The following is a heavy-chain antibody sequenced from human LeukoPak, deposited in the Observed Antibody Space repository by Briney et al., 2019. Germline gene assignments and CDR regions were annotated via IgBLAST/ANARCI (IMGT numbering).Heavy chain of an antibody. CDR3: ARRRRVVVVPAAIYYYYYMDV. Sequence: SETLSLTCTVSGGSISSSSYYWGWIRQPPGKGLEWIGSIYYSGSTYYNPSLKSRVTISVDTSKNQFSLKLSSVTAADTAVYYCARRRRVVVVPAAIYYYYYMDVWGKGTTVTVSS. J-gene: IGHJ6*03. CDR2: IYYSGST. V-gene: IGHV4-39*07. D-gene: IGHD2-2*02. CDR1: GGSISSSSYY.